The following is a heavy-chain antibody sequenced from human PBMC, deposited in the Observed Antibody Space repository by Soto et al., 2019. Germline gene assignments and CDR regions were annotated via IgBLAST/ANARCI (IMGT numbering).Heavy chain of an antibody. CDR1: GFTFSSYG. J-gene: IGHJ6*03. V-gene: IGHV3-30*18. CDR2: ISYDGSNK. Sequence: GGSLRLSCAASGFTFSSYGMHWVRQAPGKGLEWVAVISYDGSNKYYADSVKGRFTISRDNSKNTLYLQMNSLRAEDTAVYYCAKDLFGSIFGVVHPWYMDVWGKGTTVTVSS. D-gene: IGHD3-3*01. CDR3: AKDLFGSIFGVVHPWYMDV.